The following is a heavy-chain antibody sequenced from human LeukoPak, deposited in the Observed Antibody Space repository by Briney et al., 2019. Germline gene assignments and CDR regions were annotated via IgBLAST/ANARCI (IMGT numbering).Heavy chain of an antibody. CDR3: ARVPQEGITMVRGVIAPYYYYYYMDV. V-gene: IGHV1-18*01. Sequence: GASVKVSCKASGYTFTSYGISWVRQAPGQGLEWMGWISAYNGNTNYAQKLQGRVTMTTDTSTSTAYMELRSLRSDDTAVYYCARVPQEGITMVRGVIAPYYYYYYMDVWGKGTTVTVSS. CDR1: GYTFTSYG. J-gene: IGHJ6*03. D-gene: IGHD3-10*01. CDR2: ISAYNGNT.